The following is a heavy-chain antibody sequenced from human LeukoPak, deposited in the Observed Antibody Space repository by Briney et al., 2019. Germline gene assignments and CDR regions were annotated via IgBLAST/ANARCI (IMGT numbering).Heavy chain of an antibody. CDR2: IYYSGST. V-gene: IGHV4-39*01. CDR3: ARARVVVEVAGKDYRFDP. Sequence: SETLSITCTVSGGSISSSSYYWGWIRQPPGKGLEWIGSIYYSGSTYYNPSLKSRVTISVDTSKNQFSLKLSSVTAADTAVYYCARARVVVEVAGKDYRFDPWGQGTLVTVSS. J-gene: IGHJ5*02. D-gene: IGHD6-19*01. CDR1: GGSISSSSYY.